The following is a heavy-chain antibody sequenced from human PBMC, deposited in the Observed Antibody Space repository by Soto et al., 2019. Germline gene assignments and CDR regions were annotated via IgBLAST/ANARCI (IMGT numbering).Heavy chain of an antibody. Sequence: VQLLESGGGLVQPGGSLRLSCVGSGFSFRKYAMNWVRQAPGKRLEWVSGISGSGGSGRGFYADPVQGRFTISRDNSKNTLYLEMNSLRAEDTAVYYCAKDLDDYSSAIDFWGQGTLVTVSS. V-gene: IGHV3-23*01. D-gene: IGHD4-4*01. CDR2: ISGSGGSGRG. CDR1: GFSFRKYA. CDR3: AKDLDDYSSAIDF. J-gene: IGHJ4*02.